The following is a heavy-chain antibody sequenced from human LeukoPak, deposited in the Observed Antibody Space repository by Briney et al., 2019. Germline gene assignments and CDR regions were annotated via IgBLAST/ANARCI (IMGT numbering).Heavy chain of an antibody. Sequence: GGSLRLSCAASGFTFSSYAMSWVRQAPGKGLEWVSYISSSSSTIYYADSVKGRFTISRDNAKNSLYLQMNSLRAEDTAVYYCARDPQGYYGSGSYYSDYWGQGTLVTVSS. CDR1: GFTFSSYA. D-gene: IGHD3-10*01. CDR2: ISSSSSTI. V-gene: IGHV3-48*04. CDR3: ARDPQGYYGSGSYYSDY. J-gene: IGHJ4*02.